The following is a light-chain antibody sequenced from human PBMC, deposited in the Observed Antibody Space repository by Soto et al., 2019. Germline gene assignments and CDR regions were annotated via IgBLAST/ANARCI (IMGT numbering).Light chain of an antibody. Sequence: DIQMTQSPSSLSASVGDRFTITCRSSQSISTYLNWYQQKPGKAPNLLIYTTSNLESGVPSRFSGSGSGTDFTLTINSLQPEDFATYFCQQSYSRPRTFGQGTKVDIK. V-gene: IGKV1-39*01. J-gene: IGKJ1*01. CDR3: QQSYSRPRT. CDR2: TTS. CDR1: QSISTY.